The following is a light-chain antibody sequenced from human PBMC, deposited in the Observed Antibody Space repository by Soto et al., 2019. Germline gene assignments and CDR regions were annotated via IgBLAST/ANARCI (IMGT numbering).Light chain of an antibody. CDR2: DND. Sequence: QPVLTQPPAVSAAPGQKLTISCAGTTSNIGDNYVSWYQQVPGAAPKLLMYDNDKRPSGIPDRFSGSKSGTSATLGITGLQTGDEADYYCGTWDSSLSAVVFGGGTPLTVL. V-gene: IGLV1-51*01. CDR3: GTWDSSLSAVV. J-gene: IGLJ2*01. CDR1: TSNIGDNY.